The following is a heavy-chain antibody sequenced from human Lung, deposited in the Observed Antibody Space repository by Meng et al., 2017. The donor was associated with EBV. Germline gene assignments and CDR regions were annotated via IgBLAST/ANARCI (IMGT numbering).Heavy chain of an antibody. CDR1: GDSVSSSSAA. Sequence: VQLRQAGTGPVKPSQTLSLTWVTSGDSVSSSSAAWTWIRQSPSRGLEWLGRTYYRSKWYNDYAVFVKSRITINPDTSKNQFSLQLNSVTPEDTAVYYCARGATSVFDLWGRGTLVTVSS. J-gene: IGHJ2*01. CDR3: ARGATSVFDL. CDR2: TYYRSKWYN. V-gene: IGHV6-1*01.